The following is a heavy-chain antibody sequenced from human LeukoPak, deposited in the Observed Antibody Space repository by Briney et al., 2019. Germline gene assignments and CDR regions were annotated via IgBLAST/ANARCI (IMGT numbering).Heavy chain of an antibody. D-gene: IGHD6-19*01. CDR3: AKESSGWPQGGYFDY. J-gene: IGHJ4*02. CDR2: ISGSGGST. CDR1: GFTISSNY. V-gene: IGHV3-23*01. Sequence: GGSLRLSCAASGFTISSNYMSWVRQAPGKGLEWVSAISGSGGSTYYADSVKGRFTISRDNSKNTLYLQMNSLRAEDTAVYYCAKESSGWPQGGYFDYWGQGTMVTVSS.